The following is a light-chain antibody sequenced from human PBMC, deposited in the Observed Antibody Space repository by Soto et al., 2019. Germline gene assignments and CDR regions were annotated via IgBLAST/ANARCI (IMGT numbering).Light chain of an antibody. Sequence: QYVRTQPASVSGAPGQSITISCTGTSSDVGGYNYVSWYQQHPGKAPKLMIYDVSNRPSGVSNRFSGSKSGNTASLTLSGLQAEDEADYYCSSYTSSSTLYVFGTGTKVTVL. V-gene: IGLV2-14*01. CDR2: DVS. CDR1: SSDVGGYNY. J-gene: IGLJ1*01. CDR3: SSYTSSSTLYV.